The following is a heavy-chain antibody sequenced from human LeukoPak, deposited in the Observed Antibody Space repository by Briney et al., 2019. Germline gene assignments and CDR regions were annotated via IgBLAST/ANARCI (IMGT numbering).Heavy chain of an antibody. CDR3: ARGYCSSTSYLIGDYYFDY. CDR2: IYYSGST. D-gene: IGHD2-2*01. Sequence: SETLSLTCTVSGGSISSYYWSWIRQPPGKGLEWIGYIYYSGSTNYNPSLKSRVTISVDTSKNQFSLKLSSVTAADTAVYYCARGYCSSTSYLIGDYYFDYWGQGTLVTVSS. J-gene: IGHJ4*02. CDR1: GGSISSYY. V-gene: IGHV4-59*01.